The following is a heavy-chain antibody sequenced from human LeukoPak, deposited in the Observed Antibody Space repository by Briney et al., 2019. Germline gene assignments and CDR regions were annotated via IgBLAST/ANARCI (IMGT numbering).Heavy chain of an antibody. CDR1: GFTFSNYG. CDR2: IWSDGNNR. V-gene: IGHV3-33*06. J-gene: IGHJ3*02. CDR3: VKERGPFDGFDI. Sequence: HPGRSLRLSCAASGFTFSNYGMHWVRQAPGKGLEWVAVIWSDGNNRYYADSVKGRFILSRDNSKNTLSLQMNSLRAEDTVVYYCVKERGPFDGFDIWGQGTMVTVFS.